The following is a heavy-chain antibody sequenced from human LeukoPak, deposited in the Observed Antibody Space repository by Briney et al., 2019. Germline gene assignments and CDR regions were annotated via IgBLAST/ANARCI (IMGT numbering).Heavy chain of an antibody. D-gene: IGHD2-2*01. CDR3: AKGRDKYQLLSKNWFDP. V-gene: IGHV3-9*01. CDR1: GFTFDDYA. CDR2: ISWNSGSI. Sequence: SGGSLRLSCAASGFTFDDYAMHWVRQAPGKGLEWVSGISWNSGSIGYADSVKGRFTNSRDNAKNSLYLQMNSLRAEDTALYYCAKGRDKYQLLSKNWFDPWGQGTLVTVSS. J-gene: IGHJ5*02.